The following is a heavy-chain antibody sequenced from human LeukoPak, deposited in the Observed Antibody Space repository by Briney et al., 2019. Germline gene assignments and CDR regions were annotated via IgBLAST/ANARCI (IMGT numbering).Heavy chain of an antibody. CDR3: ATAEDIVVVPAAMNH. CDR1: GFTFSSYA. J-gene: IGHJ5*02. CDR2: ISYDGSNK. Sequence: GRSLRLSCAASGFTFSSYAMHWVRQAPGKGLEWVAVISYDGSNKYYADSVKGRFTISRDNSKNTLYLQMNSLRAEDTAVYYCATAEDIVVVPAAMNHWGQGTLVTVSS. V-gene: IGHV3-30-3*01. D-gene: IGHD2-2*01.